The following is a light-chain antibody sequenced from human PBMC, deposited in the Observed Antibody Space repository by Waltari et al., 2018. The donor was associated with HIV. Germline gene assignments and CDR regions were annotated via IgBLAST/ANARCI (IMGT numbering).Light chain of an antibody. V-gene: IGLV1-47*01. CDR2: INN. CDR1: SSNVGNNY. J-gene: IGLJ2*01. CDR3: AALDDSLIDQVV. Sequence: QSVLTQPPSASGTPGQRVTISCSGSSSNVGNNYVYWYQQLPGTAPKLLISINNRRPSGVPDRVSASKSGTSASLAISGLRSEDEADYYCAALDDSLIDQVVFGGGTKLTVL.